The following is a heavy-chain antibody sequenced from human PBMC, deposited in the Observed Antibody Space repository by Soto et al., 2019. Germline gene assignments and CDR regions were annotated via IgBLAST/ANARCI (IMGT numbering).Heavy chain of an antibody. D-gene: IGHD1-1*01. V-gene: IGHV4-30-4*01. CDR2: ISYSGST. Sequence: PSETLSLTCTVSGGSISSANYYWSWIRQPPGKGLEWIGFISYSGSTYYNPSLKSRVTVSVDTSKNQFYLRLTSVTGADTAVYYCATNWSNTLLYYHGMDVWGQGTKVTVSS. CDR1: GGSISSANYY. CDR3: ATNWSNTLLYYHGMDV. J-gene: IGHJ6*02.